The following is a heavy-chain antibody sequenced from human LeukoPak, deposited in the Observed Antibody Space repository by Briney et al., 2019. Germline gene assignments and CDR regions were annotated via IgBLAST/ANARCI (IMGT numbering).Heavy chain of an antibody. CDR2: ISASGGST. CDR1: RFTFSSYA. J-gene: IGHJ4*02. D-gene: IGHD6-19*01. V-gene: IGHV3-23*01. CDR3: ANPPRWGSSAWYGLDC. Sequence: GGSLRLSCAASRFTFSSYAMSWVRQAPGKGLEWVSVISASGGSTYYADSVKGRFTISRDNSKNTLYLQMNSLRAEDTAVYYCANPPRWGSSAWYGLDCWGQGTLVTVSS.